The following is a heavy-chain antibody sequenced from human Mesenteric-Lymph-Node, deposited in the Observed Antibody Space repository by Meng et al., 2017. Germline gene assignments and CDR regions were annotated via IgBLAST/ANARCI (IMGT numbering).Heavy chain of an antibody. Sequence: VWLGWVGGGLCHVSRSLRLCRVASVIIFSRYGMNWVRQAPGKGLECVAVIWYDGSNKYYADSVKGRFTISRDNSKNTLYLQMNSLRAEDTAVYYCAKDQQLAPNYWGQGTLVTVSS. CDR2: IWYDGSNK. V-gene: IGHV3-33*06. CDR3: AKDQQLAPNY. J-gene: IGHJ4*02. CDR1: VIIFSRYG. D-gene: IGHD6-13*01.